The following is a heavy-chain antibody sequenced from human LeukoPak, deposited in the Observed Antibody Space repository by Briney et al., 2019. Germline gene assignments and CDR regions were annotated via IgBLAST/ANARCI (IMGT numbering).Heavy chain of an antibody. CDR3: AKGYSYGPDDY. Sequence: PGGSLRLSCAASGFTISSYWMHWVRQAPGKGLVWVSRINSDGSSTSYADSVKGRFTISRDNAKNTLYLQMNSLRAEDTAVYYCAKGYSYGPDDYWGQGTLVTVSS. CDR2: INSDGSST. J-gene: IGHJ4*02. CDR1: GFTISSYW. D-gene: IGHD5-18*01. V-gene: IGHV3-74*01.